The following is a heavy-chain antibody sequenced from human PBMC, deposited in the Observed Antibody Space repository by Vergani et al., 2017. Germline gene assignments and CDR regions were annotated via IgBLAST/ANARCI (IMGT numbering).Heavy chain of an antibody. Sequence: EVQLVESGGGLVQPGGSLRLSCAASGFTFSSYEMNWVRQAPGKGLEWVSYISSSGSTIYYADSVKGRFTISRDNAKNSLYLQMNSLRVEDTAVYYCAILGMVYAFDYWGQGTLVTVYS. J-gene: IGHJ4*02. CDR2: ISSSGSTI. CDR1: GFTFSSYE. V-gene: IGHV3-48*03. CDR3: AILGMVYAFDY. D-gene: IGHD2-8*01.